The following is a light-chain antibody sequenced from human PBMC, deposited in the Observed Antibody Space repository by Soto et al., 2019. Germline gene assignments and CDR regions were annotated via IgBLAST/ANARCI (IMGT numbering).Light chain of an antibody. CDR1: QSVSRAF. CDR2: AAA. CDR3: QQYGDSPPT. Sequence: IVLTQSPGTLSLSPGERATLSCRASQSVSRAFFAWYQQKPGQPLRLLIYAAASRATGIPDRFSGSGSATDFTLTISRLEPEDFAVYYCQQYGDSPPTFGRGTKVEIK. J-gene: IGKJ2*01. V-gene: IGKV3-20*01.